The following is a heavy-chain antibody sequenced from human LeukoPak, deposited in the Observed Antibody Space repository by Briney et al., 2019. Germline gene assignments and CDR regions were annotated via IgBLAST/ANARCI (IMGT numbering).Heavy chain of an antibody. Sequence: AGGSLRLSCAASGFTFSSYGMSWVRQAPGKGLEWVSAISGSGGSTYYADSVKGRFTISRDNSKNTLYLQMNSLRAEDTAVYYCARKNYFYYYMDVWGKGTTVTISS. D-gene: IGHD2/OR15-2a*01. CDR2: ISGSGGST. CDR1: GFTFSSYG. V-gene: IGHV3-23*01. CDR3: ARKNYFYYYMDV. J-gene: IGHJ6*03.